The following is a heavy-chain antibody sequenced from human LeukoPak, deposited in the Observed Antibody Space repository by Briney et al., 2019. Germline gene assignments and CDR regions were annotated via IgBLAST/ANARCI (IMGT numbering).Heavy chain of an antibody. D-gene: IGHD2-21*02. CDR2: IYYSGST. Sequence: SETLSLTCTVSGGSISSSSYYWGWIRQPPGKGLEWIGSIYYSGSTNYNPSLKSRVTISVDTSKNQFSLKLSSVTAADTAVYYCARMDGDCGGDCRILFDYWGQGTLVTVSS. V-gene: IGHV4-39*01. CDR1: GGSISSSSYY. CDR3: ARMDGDCGGDCRILFDY. J-gene: IGHJ4*02.